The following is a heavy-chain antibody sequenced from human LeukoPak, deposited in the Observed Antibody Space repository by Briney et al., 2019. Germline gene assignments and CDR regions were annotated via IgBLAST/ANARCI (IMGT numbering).Heavy chain of an antibody. Sequence: GGSLRLSCAASGFTFSTHWMHWVRQAPGKGLVWVSRINSDGSNTSYADSVKGRFTISRDNAKNTLYLQMNSLRAEDTAVYYCARGIVEDDAFDIWGQGTMVTVSS. CDR2: INSDGSNT. CDR3: ARGIVEDDAFDI. CDR1: GFTFSTHW. D-gene: IGHD1-26*01. V-gene: IGHV3-74*01. J-gene: IGHJ3*02.